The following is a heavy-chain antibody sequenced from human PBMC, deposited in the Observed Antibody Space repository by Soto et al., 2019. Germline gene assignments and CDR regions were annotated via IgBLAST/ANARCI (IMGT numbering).Heavy chain of an antibody. CDR3: ARDMGYFDWLLRFDP. CDR1: GYTFTSYG. Sequence: ASVKVSCKASGYTFTSYGISWVRQAPGQGLEWMGWISAYNGNTNYAQKLQGRVTMTTDTSTSTAYMELRSLRSDDTAVYYCARDMGYFDWLLRFDPWGQGTLVTVSS. D-gene: IGHD3-9*01. V-gene: IGHV1-18*01. J-gene: IGHJ5*02. CDR2: ISAYNGNT.